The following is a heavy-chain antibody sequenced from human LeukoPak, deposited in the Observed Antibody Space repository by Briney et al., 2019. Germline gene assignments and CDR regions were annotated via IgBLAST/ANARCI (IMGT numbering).Heavy chain of an antibody. Sequence: GASVKVSCKASGGTFSSYAISWVRQAPGQGLEWMGGIIPIFGTANYAQKFQGRVTITADESTSTANMELSSLRSEDTAVYYCAREGFLMTTPNWFDPWGQGTLVTVSS. CDR2: IIPIFGTA. CDR1: GGTFSSYA. V-gene: IGHV1-69*13. CDR3: AREGFLMTTPNWFDP. J-gene: IGHJ5*02. D-gene: IGHD4-11*01.